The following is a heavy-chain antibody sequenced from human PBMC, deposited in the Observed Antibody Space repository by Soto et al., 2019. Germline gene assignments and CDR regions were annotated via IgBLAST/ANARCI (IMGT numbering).Heavy chain of an antibody. Sequence: ASVQVSCKASGYTFSGFYMHWVRQAPGEGLEWMGWINPNSGGTKSAEKFQGRVTMTRDTSISTAYMELSRLTSDDTAVYYCASAAVTGTAGLDFWGQGPRSPSPQ. J-gene: IGHJ4*02. CDR2: INPNSGGT. D-gene: IGHD6-19*01. CDR3: ASAAVTGTAGLDF. V-gene: IGHV1-2*02. CDR1: GYTFSGFY.